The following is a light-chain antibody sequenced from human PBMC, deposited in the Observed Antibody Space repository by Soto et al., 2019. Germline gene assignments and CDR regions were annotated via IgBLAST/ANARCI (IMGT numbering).Light chain of an antibody. J-gene: IGKJ5*01. V-gene: IGKV1-39*01. Sequence: DIQMTQSPSSLSASVGDRVTITCRASQSISSYLNWYQEKPGKAPKLLIYAASSLQSGVPSRFSGSGFGTDFTLTISSLQPEDFATYYCQQSFRTITFGQGTRLEIK. CDR2: AAS. CDR3: QQSFRTIT. CDR1: QSISSY.